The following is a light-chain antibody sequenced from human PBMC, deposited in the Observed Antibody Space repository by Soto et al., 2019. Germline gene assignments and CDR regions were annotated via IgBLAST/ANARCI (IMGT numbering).Light chain of an antibody. J-gene: IGKJ4*01. CDR3: HQYNSLPHT. Sequence: DIQMTQSPSSLSASVGDRVTITCRASQGISNYLGWFQQKPGQAPKSLIYSASSLQSWVPSKFSGSGSGTDFTLTISHLQPEDSATYYCHQYNSLPHTFGGGTKVE. CDR1: QGISNY. CDR2: SAS. V-gene: IGKV1-16*02.